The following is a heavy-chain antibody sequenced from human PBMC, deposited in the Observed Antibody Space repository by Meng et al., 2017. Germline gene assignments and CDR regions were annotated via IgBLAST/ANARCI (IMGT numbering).Heavy chain of an antibody. CDR3: ASSGYSYGYRFDY. Sequence: HVQPQQWGAGLLKPSETLSLTCAVYGGSFSGYYWSWIRQPPGKGLEWIGEINHSGSTNYNPSLKSRVTISVDTSKNQFSLKLSSVTAADTAVYYCASSGYSYGYRFDYWGQGTPVTVSS. CDR1: GGSFSGYY. D-gene: IGHD5-18*01. J-gene: IGHJ4*02. CDR2: INHSGST. V-gene: IGHV4-34*01.